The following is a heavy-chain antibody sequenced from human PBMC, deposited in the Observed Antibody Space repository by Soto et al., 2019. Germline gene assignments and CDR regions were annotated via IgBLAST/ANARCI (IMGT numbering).Heavy chain of an antibody. Sequence: GGSLRLSCAASGFTFSSYAMSWVRQAPGKGLEWVSAISGSGGSTYYADSVKGRFTISRDNSKKRLYLQMNSLRAEDTAVYYCAKPINIWFGELLDAFDIWGQGTMVTVSS. CDR1: GFTFSSYA. CDR3: AKPINIWFGELLDAFDI. D-gene: IGHD3-10*01. V-gene: IGHV3-23*01. CDR2: ISGSGGST. J-gene: IGHJ3*02.